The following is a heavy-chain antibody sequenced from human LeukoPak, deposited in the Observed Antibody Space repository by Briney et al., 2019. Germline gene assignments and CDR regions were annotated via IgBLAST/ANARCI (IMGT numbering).Heavy chain of an antibody. CDR3: ARVKYYDSSGYVYGMDV. J-gene: IGHJ6*02. CDR2: INHNGNVN. V-gene: IGHV3-7*01. D-gene: IGHD3-22*01. CDR1: GFTFSSYW. Sequence: GGSLRLSCAASGFTFSSYWMNWARQAPGKGLEWVASINHNGNVNYYVDSVKGRFTISRDNAKNSLYLQMSNLRAEDTAVYYCARVKYYDSSGYVYGMDVWGQGTTVTVSS.